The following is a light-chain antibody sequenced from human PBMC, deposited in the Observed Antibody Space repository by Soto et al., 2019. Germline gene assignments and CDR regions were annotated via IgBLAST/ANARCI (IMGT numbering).Light chain of an antibody. J-gene: IGLJ3*02. V-gene: IGLV1-44*01. Sequence: QSVLTQPPSASGTPGQRVTISCSGSRSNIGSNAVSWYQQLPGTAPKLLIYNDNQRPSGVPDRFSASKSGTSASLAISGLQSEDEADYYCAAWDDSLIARGVFGGGTKLTVL. CDR1: RSNIGSNA. CDR3: AAWDDSLIARGV. CDR2: NDN.